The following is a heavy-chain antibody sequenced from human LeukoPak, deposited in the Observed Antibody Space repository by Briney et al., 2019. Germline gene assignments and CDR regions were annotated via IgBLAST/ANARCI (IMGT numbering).Heavy chain of an antibody. CDR1: GFTFSSYA. D-gene: IGHD6-13*01. Sequence: QSGGSLRLSCAASGFTFSSYAMHWVRQAPGKGLEWVAVISYAGSNKYYADSVKGRFTISRDNSKNTLYLQMKSLRAEDKAVYYCARARQDWQQLVLDIYYGMDVWGQGTTVTVS. J-gene: IGHJ6*02. CDR2: ISYAGSNK. V-gene: IGHV3-30-3*01. CDR3: ARARQDWQQLVLDIYYGMDV.